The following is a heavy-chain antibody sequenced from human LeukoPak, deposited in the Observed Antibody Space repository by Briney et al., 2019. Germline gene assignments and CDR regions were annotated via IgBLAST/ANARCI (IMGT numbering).Heavy chain of an antibody. CDR1: GFIVSSNY. CDR3: ARGLGRELDGAFDI. CDR2: IYSGGRT. V-gene: IGHV3-53*01. Sequence: PGGSLRLSCAASGFIVSSNYMSWVRQAPGKGLEWVSVIYSGGRTYYADSAKGRFTISRDNYRNTLYLQMNSLRAEVTAVYYCARGLGRELDGAFDIWGQGTMVTVSS. D-gene: IGHD3-10*01. J-gene: IGHJ3*02.